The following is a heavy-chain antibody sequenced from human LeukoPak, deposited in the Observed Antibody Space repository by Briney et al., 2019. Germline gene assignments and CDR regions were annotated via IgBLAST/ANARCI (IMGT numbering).Heavy chain of an antibody. CDR1: GASIDSHSW. Sequence: PSGTLSLTCAVSGASIDSHSWWSWVRQPPGKGLEWIGEIYHSGGANYKPSLKSRVTISVDTSKNQFSLKLSSVTAADTAVYYCARVKVVVITFWFDPWGQGTLVTVSS. D-gene: IGHD3-22*01. V-gene: IGHV4-4*02. J-gene: IGHJ5*02. CDR2: IYHSGGA. CDR3: ARVKVVVITFWFDP.